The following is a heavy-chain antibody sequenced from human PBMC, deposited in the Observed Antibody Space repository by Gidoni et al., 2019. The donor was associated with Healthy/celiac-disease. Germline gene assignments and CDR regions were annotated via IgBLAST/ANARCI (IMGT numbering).Heavy chain of an antibody. CDR1: GFTFSSYG. V-gene: IGHV3-30*18. Sequence: QVQLVESGGGVVQPGRSLRLSCAASGFTFSSYGMHWVRQAPGKGLEWVAVISYDGSNKYYADSVKGRFTISRDNSKNTLYLQMNSLRAEDTAVYYCAKDLSGGDGMDVWGQGTTVTVSS. D-gene: IGHD1-26*01. CDR3: AKDLSGGDGMDV. CDR2: ISYDGSNK. J-gene: IGHJ6*02.